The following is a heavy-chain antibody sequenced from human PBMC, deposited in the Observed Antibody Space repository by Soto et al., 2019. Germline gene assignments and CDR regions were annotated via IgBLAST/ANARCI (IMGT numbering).Heavy chain of an antibody. D-gene: IGHD1-26*01. V-gene: IGHV4-4*02. J-gene: IGHJ6*02. Sequence: SETLSLTCTVSSASVNSGTFYWSWVRQPPGKGLEWIGEIYHSGSTNYNPSLKSRVTISVDKSKNQFSLKLSSVTAADTAVYYCARVSGSYYYGMDVWGQGTTVTAP. CDR1: SASVNSGTFY. CDR3: ARVSGSYYYGMDV. CDR2: IYHSGST.